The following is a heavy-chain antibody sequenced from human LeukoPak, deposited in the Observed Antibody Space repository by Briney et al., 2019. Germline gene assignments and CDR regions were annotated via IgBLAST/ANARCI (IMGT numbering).Heavy chain of an antibody. Sequence: SETLSLTCAVYGGPFSGYYWSWIRQPPGKGLEWIGEINHSGSTNYNPSLKSRVTISVDTSKNQFSLKLSSVTAADTAVYYCASGGSGGSCQDYWGQGTLVTVSS. CDR3: ASGGSGGSCQDY. D-gene: IGHD2-15*01. CDR1: GGPFSGYY. V-gene: IGHV4-34*01. CDR2: INHSGST. J-gene: IGHJ4*02.